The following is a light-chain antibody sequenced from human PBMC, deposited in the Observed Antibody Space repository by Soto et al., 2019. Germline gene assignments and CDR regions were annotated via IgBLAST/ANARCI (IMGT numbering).Light chain of an antibody. CDR2: GAS. J-gene: IGKJ5*01. Sequence: EFVLTQSPGTLSLSPGERATLSCRASQTVRNNYLAWYQQKPGQAPRLLIYGASSRATGIPDRFSGSGSGTDFTLSISRLEPEDFAVYSCQQYGSSPLTFGGGTRLEI. V-gene: IGKV3-20*01. CDR3: QQYGSSPLT. CDR1: QTVRNNY.